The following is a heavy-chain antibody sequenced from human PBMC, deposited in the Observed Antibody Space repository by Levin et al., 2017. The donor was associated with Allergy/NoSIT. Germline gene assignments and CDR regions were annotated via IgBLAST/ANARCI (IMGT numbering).Heavy chain of an antibody. J-gene: IGHJ3*01. Sequence: GESLKISCAASGFTFSDYAMTWVRQAPGKGLEWVSVITGGGFNTYYGDSVKGRFTVSRDTSNNTLYLELNSLRAEDTAVYYCAKKQAGTSGFSFDVWGQGTMVTVSS. CDR1: GFTFSDYA. D-gene: IGHD6-19*01. CDR2: ITGGGFNT. V-gene: IGHV3-23*01. CDR3: AKKQAGTSGFSFDV.